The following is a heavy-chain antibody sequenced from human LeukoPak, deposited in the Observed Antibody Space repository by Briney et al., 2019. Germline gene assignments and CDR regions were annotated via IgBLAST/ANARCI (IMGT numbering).Heavy chain of an antibody. V-gene: IGHV4-34*01. CDR2: INHSGST. D-gene: IGHD6-13*01. J-gene: IGHJ4*02. CDR1: GGSFSGYY. Sequence: PSETLSLTCAVYGGSFSGYYWSWIRQPPGKGLEWIGEINHSGSTNYNPSLKSRVTISVDTSKNQFSLKLSSVTAADTAVYYCARIISIAAAGLGKNYSDYWGQGTLVTVSS. CDR3: ARIISIAAAGLGKNYSDY.